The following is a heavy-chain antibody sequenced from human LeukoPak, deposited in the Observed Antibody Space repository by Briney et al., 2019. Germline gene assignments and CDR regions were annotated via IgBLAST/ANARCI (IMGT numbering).Heavy chain of an antibody. D-gene: IGHD3-10*01. CDR3: ARVIHGFGALDY. CDR2: IWYDGSNK. Sequence: PGRSLRLSCAASGFTFSNYGMHWVRQAPGKGLEWVAVIWYDGSNKYYADSVKGRFTISRDNSKSTLSLQMNSLRAEDTAVYYCARVIHGFGALDYWGQGTLVTVSS. CDR1: GFTFSNYG. V-gene: IGHV3-33*01. J-gene: IGHJ4*02.